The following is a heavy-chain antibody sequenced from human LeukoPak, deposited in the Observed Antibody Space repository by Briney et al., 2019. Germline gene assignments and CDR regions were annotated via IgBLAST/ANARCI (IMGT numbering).Heavy chain of an antibody. V-gene: IGHV3-30*04. CDR2: ISYDGSNK. CDR3: AKVRITGDSTIYFDY. Sequence: GRSLRLSCAASGFTFSSYAMHWVRQAPGKGLEWVAVISYDGSNKYYADSVKGRFTISRDNSKNTLYLQMNSLRAEDTAVYYCAKVRITGDSTIYFDYWGQGTLVTVSS. D-gene: IGHD4-17*01. CDR1: GFTFSSYA. J-gene: IGHJ4*02.